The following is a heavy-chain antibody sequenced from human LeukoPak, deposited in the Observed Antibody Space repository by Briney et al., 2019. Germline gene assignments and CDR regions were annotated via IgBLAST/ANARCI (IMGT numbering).Heavy chain of an antibody. CDR2: INHSGST. CDR3: ARRRWGAFDI. V-gene: IGHV4-34*01. D-gene: IGHD7-27*01. CDR1: GGSFSGYY. Sequence: SETLSLTCAVYGGSFSGYYWSWIRQPPGKGLEWIGEINHSGSTNYNPSLKSRVTISVDTSKNQFSLKPSSVTAADTAVYYCARRRWGAFDIWGQGTMVTVSS. J-gene: IGHJ3*02.